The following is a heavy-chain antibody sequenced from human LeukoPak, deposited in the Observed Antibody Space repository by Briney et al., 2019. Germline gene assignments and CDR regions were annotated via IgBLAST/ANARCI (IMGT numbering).Heavy chain of an antibody. V-gene: IGHV3-23*01. CDR3: AKVGSNSWGIFDV. J-gene: IGHJ3*01. D-gene: IGHD6-13*01. CDR2: ISGSGTST. CDR1: GFAFSSYG. Sequence: GGSLRLSCAASGFAFSSYGMTWVRQAPGKGLEWVSTISGSGTSTYYADSVKGRFTISRDNSKNTLYLQMNSLRVEDTAIYYCAKVGSNSWGIFDVWGQGTMVTVSS.